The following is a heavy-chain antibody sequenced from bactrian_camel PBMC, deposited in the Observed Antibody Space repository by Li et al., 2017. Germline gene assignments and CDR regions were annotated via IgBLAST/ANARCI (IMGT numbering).Heavy chain of an antibody. V-gene: IGHV3S40*01. J-gene: IGHJ4*01. CDR2: IDSRGTFI. CDR3: AADLTRGCYRSDAEWRLSKDAYSY. D-gene: IGHD1*01. CDR1: GFTFAAED. Sequence: DVQLVESGGGVVQPGGSLRLSCVASGFTFAAEDMCWVRQPPGKALEWVAAIDSRGTFIDYKGSVEGRFTISRANATTLYLQINNLKPEDSAMYYCAADLTRGCYRSDAEWRLSKDAYSYWGQGTQVTVS.